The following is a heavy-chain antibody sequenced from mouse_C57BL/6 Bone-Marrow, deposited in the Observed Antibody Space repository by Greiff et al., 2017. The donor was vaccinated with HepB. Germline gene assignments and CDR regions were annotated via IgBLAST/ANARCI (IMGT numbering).Heavy chain of an antibody. CDR2: ISSGSSTI. Sequence: DVHLVESGGGLVKPGGSLKLSCAASGFTFSDYGMHWVRQAPEKGLEWVAYISSGSSTIYYADTVKGRFTISRDNAKNTLFLQMTSLRSEDTAMYYCARYYYGSSYAMDYWGQGTSVTVSS. D-gene: IGHD1-1*01. CDR1: GFTFSDYG. J-gene: IGHJ4*01. CDR3: ARYYYGSSYAMDY. V-gene: IGHV5-17*01.